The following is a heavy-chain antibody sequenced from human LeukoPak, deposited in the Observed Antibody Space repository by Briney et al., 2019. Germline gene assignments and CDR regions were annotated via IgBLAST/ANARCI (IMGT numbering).Heavy chain of an antibody. D-gene: IGHD1-1*01. V-gene: IGHV4-34*01. CDR3: ARVGTGTTYNWFDP. CDR2: INHSGST. CDR1: GGSFSGYY. Sequence: SETLSLTCAVYGGSFSGYYWSWIRQPPGKGLEWIGEINHSGSTNYNPSLKSRVTISVDTSKNQFSLKLSSVTAADTAVYYCARVGTGTTYNWFDPWGQGTLVTVCS. J-gene: IGHJ5*02.